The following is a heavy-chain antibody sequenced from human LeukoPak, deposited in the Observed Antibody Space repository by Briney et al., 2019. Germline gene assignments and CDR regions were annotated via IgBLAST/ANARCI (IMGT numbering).Heavy chain of an antibody. V-gene: IGHV3-30-3*01. CDR2: ISYDGSNK. CDR1: GFTFSSYA. CDR3: ARAGDLDY. Sequence: GRSLRLSCAASGFTFSSYAMHWVRQAPGKGLEWVAVISYDGSNKYYADSVKGRFTISRDNSKNTLYLQMNSLRAEDTAVYYCARAGDLDYWGQGTLVTVSS. J-gene: IGHJ4*02.